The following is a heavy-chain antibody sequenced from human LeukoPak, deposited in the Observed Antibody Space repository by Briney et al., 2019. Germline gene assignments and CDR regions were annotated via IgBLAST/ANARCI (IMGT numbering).Heavy chain of an antibody. CDR1: GYTFTGYY. Sequence: ASVKVSCKASGYTFTGYYMHWVRQAPGQGLEWMGWINPNSGGTNYAQKFQGRVTMTRDTSISTAYMELSRLRSDDTAVYYCARVRDWNAEIDYWGQGTLVTVSS. CDR3: ARVRDWNAEIDY. J-gene: IGHJ4*02. CDR2: INPNSGGT. V-gene: IGHV1-2*02. D-gene: IGHD1-1*01.